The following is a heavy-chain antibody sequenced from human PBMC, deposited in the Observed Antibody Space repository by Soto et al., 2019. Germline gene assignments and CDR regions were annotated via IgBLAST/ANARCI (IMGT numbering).Heavy chain of an antibody. J-gene: IGHJ6*02. V-gene: IGHV4-4*07. CDR2: IYTSGST. D-gene: IGHD2-15*01. Sequence: SETLSLTCTVSGGSISSYYWSWVRQPAGKGLEWIGRIYTSGSTNYNPSLKSRVTMSVDTSKNQFSLKLSSVTAADTAVYYCARGFSGGSCYSCYYYGMDVWGQGTTVTVSS. CDR3: ARGFSGGSCYSCYYYGMDV. CDR1: GGSISSYY.